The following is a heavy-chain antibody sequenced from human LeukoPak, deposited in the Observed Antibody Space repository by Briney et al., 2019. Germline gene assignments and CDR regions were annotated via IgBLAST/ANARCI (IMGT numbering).Heavy chain of an antibody. CDR3: ARTPRIAVASSFDY. D-gene: IGHD6-13*01. CDR2: IRYDGITK. J-gene: IGHJ4*02. CDR1: AFTFSNYG. V-gene: IGHV3-30*02. Sequence: GGSLRLSCAASAFTFSNYGMHWVRQAPGKGLEWVAFIRYDGITKYYADSVKGRFTISGDNSKNTLYLQMNSLRAEDTAVYYCARTPRIAVASSFDYWGQGTLVTVSS.